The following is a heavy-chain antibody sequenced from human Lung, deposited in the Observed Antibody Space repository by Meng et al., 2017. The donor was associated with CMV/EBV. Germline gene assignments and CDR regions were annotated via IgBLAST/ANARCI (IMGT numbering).Heavy chain of an antibody. J-gene: IGHJ4*02. Sequence: SXTLSLTCTVSGGSISSISCYWGWIRQPPGQGLEWIGSIYYSGSTYYNPSLKSRVTISVDTSKNQFSLKLSPVTAADTAVYYCARQDIVVVPAAIVDYWGQGTXVTVSS. CDR2: IYYSGST. CDR3: ARQDIVVVPAAIVDY. D-gene: IGHD2-2*01. V-gene: IGHV4-39*01. CDR1: GGSISSISCY.